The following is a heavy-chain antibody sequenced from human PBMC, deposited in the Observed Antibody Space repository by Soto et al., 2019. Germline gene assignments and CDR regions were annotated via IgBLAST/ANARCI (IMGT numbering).Heavy chain of an antibody. Sequence: QVQLVQSGAEVKKPGSSVKVSCKASGGTFSSYTISWVRQAPGQGLEWMGRIIPILGIANYAQKFQGRVKITADKSTSTAYMELSSLRSEDTAVYYCARHRVATTYYFDYWGQGTLVTVSS. D-gene: IGHD5-12*01. J-gene: IGHJ4*02. V-gene: IGHV1-69*02. CDR2: IIPILGIA. CDR3: ARHRVATTYYFDY. CDR1: GGTFSSYT.